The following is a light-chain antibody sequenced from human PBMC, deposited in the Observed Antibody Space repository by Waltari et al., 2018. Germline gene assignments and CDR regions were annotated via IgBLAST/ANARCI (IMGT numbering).Light chain of an antibody. J-gene: IGKJ2*01. CDR1: QSVSSTN. CDR2: GAS. CDR3: HQYGTSPFT. V-gene: IGKV3-20*01. Sequence: VVLTQSPDTLSLSPGASAALSCRASQSVSSTNLAWYQQKPGQAPSLLIYGASFRATGVPDRFRGSGSGTDFTLTISRLEAEDFALYYCHQYGTSPFTFGRGTKLQIK.